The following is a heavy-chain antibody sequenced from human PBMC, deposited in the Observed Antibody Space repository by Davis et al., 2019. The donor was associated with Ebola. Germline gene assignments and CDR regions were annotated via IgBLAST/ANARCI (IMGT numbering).Heavy chain of an antibody. CDR3: ARDKARNVLRFLEGPGWFDP. CDR2: IIPILGIA. CDR1: GGTFSSYA. D-gene: IGHD3-3*01. Sequence: SVKVSCKASGGTFSSYAISWVRQAPGQGLEWMGGIIPILGIANYAQKFQGRVTITADKSTSTAYMELSSLRSEDTAVYYCARDKARNVLRFLEGPGWFDPWGQGTLVTVSS. V-gene: IGHV1-69*10. J-gene: IGHJ5*02.